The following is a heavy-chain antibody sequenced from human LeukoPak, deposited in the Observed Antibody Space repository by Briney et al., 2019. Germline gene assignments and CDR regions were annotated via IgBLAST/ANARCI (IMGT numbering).Heavy chain of an antibody. CDR3: AKDRGRTWVQVAN. J-gene: IGHJ4*02. D-gene: IGHD2-15*01. V-gene: IGHV3-13*04. CDR1: GFTFSSFD. CDR2: IGPGGET. Sequence: PGGSLRLSCAASGFTFSSFDMHWVRQVTGKGLEWVSGIGPGGETYYAESVKGRFTISRENAKNSLHLHMSSLRAGDTAVYYCAKDRGRTWVQVANWGQGTLVTVSS.